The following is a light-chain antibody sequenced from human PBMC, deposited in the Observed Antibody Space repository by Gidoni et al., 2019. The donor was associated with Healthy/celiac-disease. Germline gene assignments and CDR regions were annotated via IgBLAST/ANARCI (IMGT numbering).Light chain of an antibody. CDR3: QQYGSSPPMCS. CDR1: QSVSSSY. V-gene: IGKV3-20*01. Sequence: EIVLTQSPGTLSLSPGERATLSCRVSQSVSSSYLAWYQQKPGQAPRLLIYGASSRATGIPDRFSGSGSGTDFTLTISRLEPEDFAVYYCQQYGSSPPMCSFGQGTKLEIK. CDR2: GAS. J-gene: IGKJ2*04.